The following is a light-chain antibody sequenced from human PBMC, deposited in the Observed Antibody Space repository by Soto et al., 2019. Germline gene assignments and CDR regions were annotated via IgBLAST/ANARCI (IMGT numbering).Light chain of an antibody. Sequence: QSVLTQPPSASGSPGQSVTISCAGTSSDVGRYNYVSWYQQHPGKAPKLMIYEVSKRPSGVPDRFSGSKSVNTASLTVSGLQAEDEADYYCSSYAGINNLVFGGGTKLTVL. CDR3: SSYAGINNLV. V-gene: IGLV2-8*01. CDR2: EVS. CDR1: SSDVGRYNY. J-gene: IGLJ2*01.